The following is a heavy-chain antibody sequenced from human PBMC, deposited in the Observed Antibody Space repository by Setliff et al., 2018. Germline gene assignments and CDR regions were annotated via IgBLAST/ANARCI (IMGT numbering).Heavy chain of an antibody. CDR3: ARVLVLGYNWFDP. CDR1: GESFSGYF. CDR2: ISHSGNT. J-gene: IGHJ5*02. Sequence: SETLSLTCAVYGESFSGYFWSWIRQTPEKGLGWIGEISHSGNTNYNPSFKSRVTIAIDTSKNQFSLKVTSVTAADTAVFFCARVLVLGYNWFDPWGQGTLVTVSS. V-gene: IGHV4-34*01. D-gene: IGHD3-10*01.